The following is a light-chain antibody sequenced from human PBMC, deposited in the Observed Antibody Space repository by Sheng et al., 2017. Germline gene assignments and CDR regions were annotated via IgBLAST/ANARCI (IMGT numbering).Light chain of an antibody. Sequence: DIQMTQSPSSLSASVGDRVTITCRASQGISTYLAWYQQKPGKAPKLLIYAASTLQSGVPSRFSGSGSGTDFTLTISSLQPEDFATYYCQRLDAYPLTFGGGPRWRS. J-gene: IGKJ4*01. V-gene: IGKV1-9*01. CDR1: QGISTY. CDR3: QRLDAYPLT. CDR2: AAS.